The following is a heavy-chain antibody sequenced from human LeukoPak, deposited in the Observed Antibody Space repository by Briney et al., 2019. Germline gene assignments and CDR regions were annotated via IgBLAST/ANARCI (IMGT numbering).Heavy chain of an antibody. J-gene: IGHJ4*02. V-gene: IGHV4-31*11. CDR3: ARGEWLLHVFDY. D-gene: IGHD6-19*01. CDR1: GGSISAGDYY. Sequence: SETLSLTCGVTGGSISAGDYYWSWIRQPPGKGLEWIGYIYYSGSTYYNPSLKSRVTISVDTSKNQFSLKLSSVTAADTAVYYCARGEWLLHVFDYWGQGTLVTVSS. CDR2: IYYSGST.